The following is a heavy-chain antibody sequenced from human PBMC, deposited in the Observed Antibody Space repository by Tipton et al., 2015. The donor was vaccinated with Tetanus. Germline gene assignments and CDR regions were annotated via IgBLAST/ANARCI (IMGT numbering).Heavy chain of an antibody. CDR2: IRPGASDA. Sequence: VQLVQSGAEVKKPGESLNISCKASGYTFNTYWIAWVRQRPGRGLEWMGIIRPGASDARYSPSFQGHVTISVDKSTSTTYLQWNTLKASDTATYYCARHWSKAFSSSFDPWGQGTLVTVSS. CDR1: GYTFNTYW. J-gene: IGHJ5*02. CDR3: ARHWSKAFSSSFDP. D-gene: IGHD6-13*01. V-gene: IGHV5-51*01.